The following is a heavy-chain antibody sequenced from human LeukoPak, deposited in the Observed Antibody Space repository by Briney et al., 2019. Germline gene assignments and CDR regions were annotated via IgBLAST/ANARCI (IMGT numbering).Heavy chain of an antibody. J-gene: IGHJ5*02. CDR1: GFTFSDYY. V-gene: IGHV4-38-2*01. D-gene: IGHD2-2*02. CDR2: IYYSGST. Sequence: GSLRLSCAASGFTFSDYYMSWIRQPPGKGLEWIGSIYYSGSTYYNPSLKSRVTISVDTSKNQFSLKLSSVTAADTAVYYCATGVVPAAIDWFDPWGQGTLVTVSS. CDR3: ATGVVPAAIDWFDP.